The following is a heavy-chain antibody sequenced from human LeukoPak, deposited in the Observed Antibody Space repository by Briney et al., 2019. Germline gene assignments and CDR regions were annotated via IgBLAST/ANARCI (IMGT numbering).Heavy chain of an antibody. CDR3: ANQPGLYNSGWSWTYHSLAMDV. D-gene: IGHD6-19*01. V-gene: IGHV3-23*01. J-gene: IGHJ6*02. CDR1: GFTFNSYA. Sequence: PGGSLRLSCAASGFTFNSYAMSWVRQAPGKGLEWVSAVSGSGGRTYYADSVQGRSTISRDNAKDTLYLQMNSLRAGDTAVYYCANQPGLYNSGWSWTYHSLAMDVWGQGTTVIVSS. CDR2: VSGSGGRT.